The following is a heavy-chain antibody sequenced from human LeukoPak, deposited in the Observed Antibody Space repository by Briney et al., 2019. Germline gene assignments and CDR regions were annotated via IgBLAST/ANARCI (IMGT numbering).Heavy chain of an antibody. V-gene: IGHV1-69*13. CDR2: IIPIFGTA. CDR3: ARDRKDYYYYYYMDV. CDR1: GYTFTSYD. D-gene: IGHD1-14*01. J-gene: IGHJ6*03. Sequence: SVKVSCKASGYTFTSYDINWVRQATGQGLEWMGGIIPIFGTANYAQKFQGRITITADESTSTAYMELSSLRSEDTAVYYCARDRKDYYYYYYMDVWGKGTTVTVSS.